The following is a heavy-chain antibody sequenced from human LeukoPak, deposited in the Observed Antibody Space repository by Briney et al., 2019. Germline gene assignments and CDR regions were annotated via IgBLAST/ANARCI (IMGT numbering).Heavy chain of an antibody. CDR2: INHSGST. J-gene: IGHJ5*02. D-gene: IGHD6-19*01. Sequence: SETLSLTCAVYGGSFSGYYWSWIRQPPGKGLEWIGEINHSGSTYYNPSLKSRVTISVDTSKKQFSLKLSSVTAADTALYYCASSWFAVTGTETNWFDPWGQGTLVTVSS. CDR1: GGSFSGYY. V-gene: IGHV4-34*01. CDR3: ASSWFAVTGTETNWFDP.